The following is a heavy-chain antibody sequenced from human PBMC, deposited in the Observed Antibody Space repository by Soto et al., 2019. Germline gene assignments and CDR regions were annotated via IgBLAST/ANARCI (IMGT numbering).Heavy chain of an antibody. CDR3: AKSSKDPYSYGSFDY. V-gene: IGHV3-23*01. CDR1: GFTFSSYA. Sequence: PGGSLRLSCAASGFTFSSYAMSWVRQAPGKGLEWVSAISGSGGSTYYADSVKGRFTISRDNSKNTLYLQMNSLRAEGTAVYYCAKSSKDPYSYGSFDYWGQGTLVTVSS. D-gene: IGHD5-18*01. CDR2: ISGSGGST. J-gene: IGHJ4*02.